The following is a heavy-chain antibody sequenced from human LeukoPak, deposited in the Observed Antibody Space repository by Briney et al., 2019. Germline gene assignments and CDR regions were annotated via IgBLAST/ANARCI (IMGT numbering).Heavy chain of an antibody. J-gene: IGHJ4*02. CDR3: ARDGSGSYHEASDYFDY. CDR1: GYTFTSYG. Sequence: ASVKVSCKASGYTFTSYGISWVRQAPGQGLEWMGWISAYNGNANYAQKLQGRVTMTTDTSTSTAYMELRSLRSDDTAVYYCARDGSGSYHEASDYFDYWGQGTLVTVSS. D-gene: IGHD1-26*01. CDR2: ISAYNGNA. V-gene: IGHV1-18*01.